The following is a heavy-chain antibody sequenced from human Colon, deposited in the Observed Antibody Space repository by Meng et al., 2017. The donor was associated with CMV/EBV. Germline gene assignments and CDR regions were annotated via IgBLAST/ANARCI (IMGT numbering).Heavy chain of an antibody. Sequence: GGSLRLSCAASGFTFSSYSMNWVRQAPGKGLEWVSSISSSSSYIYYADSVKGRFTISRDNTKNSLFLQMNSLRGDDTADYYCARDFKSGRPWGQGTLVTVSS. V-gene: IGHV3-21*06. CDR1: GFTFSSYS. J-gene: IGHJ5*02. CDR2: ISSSSSYI. CDR3: ARDFKSGRP.